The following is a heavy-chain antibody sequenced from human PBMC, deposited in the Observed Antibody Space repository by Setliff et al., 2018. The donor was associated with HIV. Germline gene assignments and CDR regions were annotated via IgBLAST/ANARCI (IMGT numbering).Heavy chain of an antibody. Sequence: GGSLRLSCVASGFTFSSYWMHWVRQAPGKGLVWVSRINSDGSGTSYADSVKGRFTISRDNAKNTLYLQMNSLRAEDMAVYYCARGHSGYKNGMDVWGQGTTVTVSS. J-gene: IGHJ6*02. CDR3: ARGHSGYKNGMDV. V-gene: IGHV3-74*01. CDR1: GFTFSSYW. D-gene: IGHD5-12*01. CDR2: INSDGSGT.